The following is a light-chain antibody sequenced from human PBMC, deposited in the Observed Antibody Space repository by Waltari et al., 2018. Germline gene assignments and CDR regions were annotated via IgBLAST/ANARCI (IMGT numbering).Light chain of an antibody. CDR2: HNN. V-gene: IGLV1-40*01. J-gene: IGLJ2*01. CDR1: NSD. CDR3: QSYDSTLI. Sequence: QSILTQPPSVSGAPGQRVTISCTGTNSDVQWYQQLPGRAPTLLIYHNNNRPSGVPYRFSGSKSGTSASLAITGLQAEDEADYYCQSYDSTLIFGGGTKLTVL.